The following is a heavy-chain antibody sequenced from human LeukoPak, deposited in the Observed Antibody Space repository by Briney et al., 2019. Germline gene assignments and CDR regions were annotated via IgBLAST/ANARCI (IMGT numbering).Heavy chain of an antibody. CDR3: ARWSQYSGGGWYELDY. J-gene: IGHJ4*02. CDR2: IWHDGSNE. D-gene: IGHD6-19*01. CDR1: GFTFSAYG. Sequence: GGSLRLSCAASGFTFSAYGMHWVRQAPGKGPEWVALIWHDGSNENYADSVRGRFTISRDNSKNTLYLQINGPRADDTAVYYCARWSQYSGGGWYELDYWGQGTRVTVSS. V-gene: IGHV3-33*01.